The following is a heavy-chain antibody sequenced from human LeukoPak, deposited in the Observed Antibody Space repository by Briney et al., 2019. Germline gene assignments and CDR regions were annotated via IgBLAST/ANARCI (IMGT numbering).Heavy chain of an antibody. CDR2: ISYDGSNK. V-gene: IGHV3-30*03. J-gene: IGHJ4*02. D-gene: IGHD3-22*01. CDR1: GFTFSSYG. Sequence: PGRSLRLSCAASGFTFSSYGMHWVRQAPGKGLEWVAVISYDGSNKYYADSVKRRFTISRDNSKNTLYLQMNSLTAEDTAVYYCARGWDYYDSSGYLVWGQGTLVTVSS. CDR3: ARGWDYYDSSGYLV.